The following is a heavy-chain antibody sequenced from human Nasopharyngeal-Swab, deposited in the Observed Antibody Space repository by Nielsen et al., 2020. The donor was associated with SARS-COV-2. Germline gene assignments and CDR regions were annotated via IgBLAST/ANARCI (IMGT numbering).Heavy chain of an antibody. V-gene: IGHV4-61*01. D-gene: IGHD2-21*02. CDR1: GGSVSSGSYY. J-gene: IGHJ6*03. CDR3: ARAGDLTAYYSYYMDV. Sequence: SETLSLTCIVSGGSVSSGSYYWSWIRQPPGKGLEWIGYIYYSGSTNYNPSLKSRVTISVDTSNNQFSLKLSSVTAADTALYYCARAGDLTAYYSYYMDVWGNGTTVTVSS. CDR2: IYYSGST.